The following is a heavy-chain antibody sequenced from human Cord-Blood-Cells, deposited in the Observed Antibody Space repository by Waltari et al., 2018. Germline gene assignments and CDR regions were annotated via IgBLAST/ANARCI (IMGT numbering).Heavy chain of an antibody. CDR2: ISAYNGNT. CDR3: ARAGYCSSTSCHVPEGP. CDR1: GYTFTSYG. D-gene: IGHD2-2*01. V-gene: IGHV1-18*04. Sequence: QVQLVQSGAEVKKPGASVKVSCKASGYTFTSYGISWVRQAPGQGLEWMGWISAYNGNTNYAQKLQGRVTMTTDTSTSTAYMGLRSLRSDDTAVYYWARAGYCSSTSCHVPEGPWGQGTLVTVSS. J-gene: IGHJ5*02.